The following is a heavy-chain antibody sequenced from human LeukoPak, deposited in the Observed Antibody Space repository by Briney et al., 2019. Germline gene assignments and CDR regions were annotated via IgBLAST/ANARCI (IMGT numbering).Heavy chain of an antibody. D-gene: IGHD3-3*01. V-gene: IGHV3-23*01. Sequence: PGGSLRLSCAASGFTFSSYVMSWVRQAPRKGLEWVSSISGSGGSTYYADSVKGRFTISRDNPKNTLYLQMNSLRADDTAIYYCADGVATRNFDLWGQGTLVTVSS. CDR3: ADGVATRNFDL. CDR2: ISGSGGST. CDR1: GFTFSSYV. J-gene: IGHJ4*02.